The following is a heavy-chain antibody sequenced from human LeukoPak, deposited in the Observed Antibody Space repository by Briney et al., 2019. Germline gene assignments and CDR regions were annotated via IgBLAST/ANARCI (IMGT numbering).Heavy chain of an antibody. Sequence: KPSKTLSLTCAVYGGSFGGYYWSWIRQPPGKGLEWIGEINHSGSTNYNPSLKSRVTISVDTSKNQFSLKLSSVTAADTAVYYCARDNYGGNPLWGQGTMVTVSS. J-gene: IGHJ3*01. CDR3: ARDNYGGNPL. D-gene: IGHD4-23*01. CDR2: INHSGST. CDR1: GGSFGGYY. V-gene: IGHV4-34*01.